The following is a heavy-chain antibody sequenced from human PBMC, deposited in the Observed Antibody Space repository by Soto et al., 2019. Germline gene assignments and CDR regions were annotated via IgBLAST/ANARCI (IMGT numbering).Heavy chain of an antibody. CDR2: ISAYNGNT. Sequence: ASVKVSCKASGYTFTSYGITWVRQAPGQGLEWMGWISAYNGNTNYAQKLQGRVTMTTDTSTSTAYMELRSLRSDDTAVYYCARDKVGASVVWFDPWGQGILVTVSS. D-gene: IGHD1-26*01. V-gene: IGHV1-18*01. CDR1: GYTFTSYG. J-gene: IGHJ5*02. CDR3: ARDKVGASVVWFDP.